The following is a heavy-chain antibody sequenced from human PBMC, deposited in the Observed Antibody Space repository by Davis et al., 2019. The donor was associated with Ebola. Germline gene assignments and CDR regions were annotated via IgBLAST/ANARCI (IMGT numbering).Heavy chain of an antibody. CDR3: ARVGYYYDSSGYTYYYYYGMDV. CDR1: GYTFTGYY. Sequence: ASVKVSCKASGYTFTGYYMHWVRQAPGQGLEWMGRINPNSGGTSYAQKFQGRVTMTTDTSTSTAYMELRSLRSDDTAVYYCARVGYYYDSSGYTYYYYYGMDVWGKGTTVTVSS. D-gene: IGHD3-22*01. J-gene: IGHJ6*04. V-gene: IGHV1-2*06. CDR2: INPNSGGT.